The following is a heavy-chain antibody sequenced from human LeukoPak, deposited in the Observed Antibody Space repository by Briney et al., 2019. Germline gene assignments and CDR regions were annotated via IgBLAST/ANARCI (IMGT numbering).Heavy chain of an antibody. CDR2: INHSGST. Sequence: SETLSLTCAVYGGSFGGYYWSWIRQPPGKGLEWIGEINHSGSTNYNPSLKSRVTISVDTSKNQFSLKLSSVTAADTAVYYCARLGALGYCTNSVCYGNGVFDYWGQGTLVTVSS. J-gene: IGHJ4*02. CDR3: ARLGALGYCTNSVCYGNGVFDY. CDR1: GGSFGGYY. D-gene: IGHD2-8*01. V-gene: IGHV4-34*01.